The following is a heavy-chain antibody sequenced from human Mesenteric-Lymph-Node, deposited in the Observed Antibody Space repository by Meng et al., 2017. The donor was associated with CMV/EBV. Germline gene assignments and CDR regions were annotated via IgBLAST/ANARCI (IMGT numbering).Heavy chain of an antibody. V-gene: IGHV1-69*10. J-gene: IGHJ5*02. CDR1: GGTFSSYA. CDR2: IIPILGIA. D-gene: IGHD3-10*01. CDR3: ARDSPAVTINRWLDP. Sequence: SVKVSCKASGGTFSSYAISWVRQAPGQGLEWMGGIIPILGIANYAQKFQGRVTITADKSTSTAYMELSSLRSEDTAVYYCARDSPAVTINRWLDPWGQGTLVTVSS.